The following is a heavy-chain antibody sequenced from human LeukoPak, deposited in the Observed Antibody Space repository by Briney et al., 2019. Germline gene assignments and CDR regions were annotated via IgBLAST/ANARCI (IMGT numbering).Heavy chain of an antibody. Sequence: SETLSLTCTVSGVSISSSNSYWGWIRQPPGKGLEWIGSIYYSGNTYYNPSLKSRVTISVDTSKNQFSLKLSSVTAADTAVYYCASQALYNWFDPWGQGTLVTVSS. CDR1: GVSISSSNSY. D-gene: IGHD2/OR15-2a*01. J-gene: IGHJ5*02. CDR3: ASQALYNWFDP. V-gene: IGHV4-39*07. CDR2: IYYSGNT.